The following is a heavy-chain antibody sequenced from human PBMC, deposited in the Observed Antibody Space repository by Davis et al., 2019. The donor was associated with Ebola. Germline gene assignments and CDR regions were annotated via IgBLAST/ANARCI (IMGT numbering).Heavy chain of an antibody. CDR3: ARGIEEIVGWGYFDY. V-gene: IGHV4-31*03. CDR1: GGSITSGGYC. J-gene: IGHJ4*02. CDR2: IYYSGTT. Sequence: PSETLSLTCTVSGGSITSGGYCWSWVRQHPGKGLEWIGNIYYSGTTYFNPSLKSRVAISADTSKNEFSLKLNSVTAADTAVYYCARGIEEIVGWGYFDYWGQGALVTVSS. D-gene: IGHD1-26*01.